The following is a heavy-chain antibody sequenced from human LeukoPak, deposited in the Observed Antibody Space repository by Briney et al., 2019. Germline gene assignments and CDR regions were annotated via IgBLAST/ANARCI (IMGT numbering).Heavy chain of an antibody. D-gene: IGHD3-16*02. J-gene: IGHJ4*02. Sequence: GGSLRLSCAASGFTFSSYGMHWVRQAPGKGLEWVAVISYDGSNKYYADSVKGRFTISRDNSKNTLYLQMNSLRAEDTAVYYCAKDLQNYDYVWGSCRPPGGYWGQGTLVTVSS. CDR2: ISYDGSNK. CDR3: AKDLQNYDYVWGSCRPPGGY. V-gene: IGHV3-30*18. CDR1: GFTFSSYG.